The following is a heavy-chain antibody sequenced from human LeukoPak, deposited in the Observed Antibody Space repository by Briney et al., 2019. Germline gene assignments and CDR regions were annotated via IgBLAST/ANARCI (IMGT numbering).Heavy chain of an antibody. CDR3: ARANYYDSSGLIDP. CDR2: IYYSGST. D-gene: IGHD3-22*01. CDR1: GGSISSGGYY. V-gene: IGHV4-31*03. J-gene: IGHJ5*02. Sequence: PSETLSLTCTVSGGSISSGGYYWSWIRQHPGKGLEWIGYIYYSGSTYYNPSLKSRVTISVDTSKNQFSLMLSSVTAADTAVYYCARANYYDSSGLIDPWGQGTLVTVSS.